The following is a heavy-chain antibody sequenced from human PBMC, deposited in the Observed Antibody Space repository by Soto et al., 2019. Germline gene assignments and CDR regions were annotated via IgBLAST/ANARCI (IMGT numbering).Heavy chain of an antibody. CDR1: GFTFSRSV. CDR2: MWYDGTNK. V-gene: IGHV3-33*01. CDR3: AGEVSGSSYFDY. J-gene: IGHJ4*02. D-gene: IGHD6-19*01. Sequence: QVQLVESGGGVVQPGTSLTISCVASGFTFSRSVIHWVRQAPGMGLEWVAVMWYDGTNKNYADSVKGRFTISRDNSKNTQYLQLNSLRVDDTAVYYCAGEVSGSSYFDYWGQGTLVTVSS.